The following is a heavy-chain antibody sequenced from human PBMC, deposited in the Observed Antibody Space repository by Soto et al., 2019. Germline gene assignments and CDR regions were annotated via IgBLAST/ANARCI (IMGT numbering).Heavy chain of an antibody. D-gene: IGHD6-13*01. V-gene: IGHV3-30*18. J-gene: IGHJ4*02. CDR1: GFTFSTYD. Sequence: QVQLVESGGGVVQPGRSLRLSCAASGFTFSTYDMHWVRQAPGKGLERVAVISSDGSNEYYADSVKGRFTISRDNSKNTLYVQMNRRRAEDTAVYYCAKDLGDSSTDDGADYWGQGTLVTVSS. CDR3: AKDLGDSSTDDGADY. CDR2: ISSDGSNE.